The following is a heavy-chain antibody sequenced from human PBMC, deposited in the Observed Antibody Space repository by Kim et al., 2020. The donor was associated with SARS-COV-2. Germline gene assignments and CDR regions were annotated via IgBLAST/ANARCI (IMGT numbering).Heavy chain of an antibody. D-gene: IGHD5-18*01. CDR1: GFTFGDYA. J-gene: IGHJ4*02. CDR2: IRSKAYGGTT. V-gene: IGHV3-49*04. Sequence: GGSLRLSCTASGFTFGDYAMSWVRQAPGKGLEWVGFIRSKAYGGTTEYAASVKGRFTISRDDSKSIAYLQMNSLKTEDTAVYYCTFLVVDTAMVAFDYWGQGTLVTVSS. CDR3: TFLVVDTAMVAFDY.